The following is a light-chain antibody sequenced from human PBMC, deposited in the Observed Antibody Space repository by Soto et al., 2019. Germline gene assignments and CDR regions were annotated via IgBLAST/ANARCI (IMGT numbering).Light chain of an antibody. CDR3: QQRSNWPA. J-gene: IGKJ4*01. V-gene: IGKV3-11*01. Sequence: EILMTQSPATLSVSPGERASLSCRASQSVSSYLAWYQQKPGQAPRLLIYDASNRATGIPARFSGSGSGTDFTLTISSLEPEDFAVYYCQQRSNWPAFGGGSKVDIK. CDR1: QSVSSY. CDR2: DAS.